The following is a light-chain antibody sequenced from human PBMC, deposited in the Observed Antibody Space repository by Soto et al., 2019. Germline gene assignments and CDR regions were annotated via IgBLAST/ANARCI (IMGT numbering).Light chain of an antibody. CDR1: SSDVGIYNY. Sequence: QSALTQPRSVSGSPGQSVTISCTGTSSDVGIYNYVSWYQQHPGKAPKLMIHDVTKRPSGVPDRFSASKSGNTASLTISGLQAEDEADYYCCSYAGNYKVFGGGTKLTVL. CDR3: CSYAGNYKV. V-gene: IGLV2-11*01. CDR2: DVT. J-gene: IGLJ3*02.